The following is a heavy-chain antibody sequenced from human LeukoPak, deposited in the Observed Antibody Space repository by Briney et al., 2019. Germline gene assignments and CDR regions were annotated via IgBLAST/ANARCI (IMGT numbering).Heavy chain of an antibody. Sequence: SETLSLTCTVSGGSISSSSYYWGWIRQPPGKGLEWIGSIYYSGSTYYNPSLESRVTISVDTSKNQFSLKLSSVTAADTAVYYCARTGAGYYDSSGYYYSRFDPWGQGTLVTVSS. CDR2: IYYSGST. V-gene: IGHV4-39*01. CDR1: GGSISSSSYY. D-gene: IGHD3-22*01. CDR3: ARTGAGYYDSSGYYYSRFDP. J-gene: IGHJ5*02.